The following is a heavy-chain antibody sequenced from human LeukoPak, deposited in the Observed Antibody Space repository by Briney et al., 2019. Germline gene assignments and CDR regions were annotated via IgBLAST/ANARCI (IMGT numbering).Heavy chain of an antibody. CDR1: GGSFSNYA. V-gene: IGHV1-69*13. CDR2: TIPLFGKT. CDR3: TRGVFGYIYGSPQAHQIQH. J-gene: IGHJ1*01. D-gene: IGHD5-18*01. Sequence: SVKVSCKTSGGSFSNYAISWVQQAPGQGLEWMGGTIPLFGKTNYAEEFQGRVTITADESTSTAYMELSSLRSEDTAVYYCTRGVFGYIYGSPQAHQIQHWGQGTLVTVSS.